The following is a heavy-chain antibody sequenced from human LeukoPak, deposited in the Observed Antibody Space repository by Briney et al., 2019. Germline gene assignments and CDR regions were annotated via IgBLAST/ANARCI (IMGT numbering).Heavy chain of an antibody. D-gene: IGHD3-10*01. V-gene: IGHV4-34*01. CDR3: ARGSLYYYGSGRPRYNWFDP. Sequence: SETLSLTCAVYGGSFSGYYWSWIRQPPGKRLEWIGEINHSGSTNYNPSLKSRVTISVDTSKNQFSLKLSSVTAADTAVYYCARGSLYYYGSGRPRYNWFDPWGQGTLVTVSS. CDR2: INHSGST. J-gene: IGHJ5*02. CDR1: GGSFSGYY.